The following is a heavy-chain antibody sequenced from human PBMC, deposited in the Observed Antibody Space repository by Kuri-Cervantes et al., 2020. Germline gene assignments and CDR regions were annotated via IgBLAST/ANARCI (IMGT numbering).Heavy chain of an antibody. V-gene: IGHV1-18*01. D-gene: IGHD6-19*01. J-gene: IGHJ4*02. Sequence: ASEKVSCKASGYTFTSYGISWVRQAPGQGLEWMGWISAYNGNANYAQKLQGRVTMTTDTSTSTAYMELRSLRSDDTAVYYCARDTYSSGWYFSGYWGQGTLVTVSS. CDR2: ISAYNGNA. CDR3: ARDTYSSGWYFSGY. CDR1: GYTFTSYG.